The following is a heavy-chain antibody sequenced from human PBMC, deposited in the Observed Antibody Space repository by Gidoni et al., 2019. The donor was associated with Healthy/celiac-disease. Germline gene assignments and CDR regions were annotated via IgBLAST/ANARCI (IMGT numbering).Heavy chain of an antibody. CDR3: ARAIYSGGNDAFDI. V-gene: IGHV3-66*01. Sequence: EVQLVESGGGLVQPGGSPRLSCAASGVTVSSNYMSWVRQAPGRGLEWVSVIYSGGSTYYADSVQGRFTISRDNSKNTLYLQMNRLRAEDTAVYYCARAIYSGGNDAFDIWGQGT. CDR1: GVTVSSNY. J-gene: IGHJ3*02. CDR2: IYSGGST. D-gene: IGHD2-21*01.